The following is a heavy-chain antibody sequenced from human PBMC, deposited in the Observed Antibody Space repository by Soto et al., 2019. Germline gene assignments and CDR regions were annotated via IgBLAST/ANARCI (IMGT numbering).Heavy chain of an antibody. CDR1: GFTVSSNY. CDR2: IYSGGSG. CDR3: AREVIDDYGDYPDAFDI. J-gene: IGHJ3*02. V-gene: IGHV3-66*01. D-gene: IGHD4-17*01. Sequence: EVQLVESGGGLVQPGGSLRLSCAASGFTVSSNYMSWVRQAPGKGLEWVSVIYSGGSGYYADSVRGRFTISRDNSKNTLYLQMNSLRAEDTAVYDCAREVIDDYGDYPDAFDIWGQGTMVTVSS.